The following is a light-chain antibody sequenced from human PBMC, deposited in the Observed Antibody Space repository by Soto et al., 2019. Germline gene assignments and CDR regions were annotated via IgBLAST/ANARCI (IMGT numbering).Light chain of an antibody. J-gene: IGKJ2*01. Sequence: DIQMTQSPSTLSASVGYRVTITCRASQSVAIWLAWYQQKPGKAPNLLIYKASALQTGVPSRFSGSGSGTEFTLTISALQPDDFATYYCQQYSRLYTFGQGTKLEI. CDR3: QQYSRLYT. V-gene: IGKV1-5*03. CDR2: KAS. CDR1: QSVAIW.